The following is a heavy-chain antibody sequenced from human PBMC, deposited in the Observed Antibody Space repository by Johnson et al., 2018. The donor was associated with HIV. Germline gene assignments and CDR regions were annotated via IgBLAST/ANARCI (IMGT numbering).Heavy chain of an antibody. CDR3: VRGLGYVFYSGNSNALYI. Sequence: VQLVESGGGLVQPGGSLRLSCVASGFTFSSYWMHWVRQAPGKGLVWVSRINSDGSSTTYADSVKGRFTISRDNAKNTLFLQMNSLRAEDTAVYYCVRGLGYVFYSGNSNALYIWGQGTMVTVSS. V-gene: IGHV3-74*02. D-gene: IGHD4-23*01. J-gene: IGHJ3*02. CDR1: GFTFSSYW. CDR2: INSDGSST.